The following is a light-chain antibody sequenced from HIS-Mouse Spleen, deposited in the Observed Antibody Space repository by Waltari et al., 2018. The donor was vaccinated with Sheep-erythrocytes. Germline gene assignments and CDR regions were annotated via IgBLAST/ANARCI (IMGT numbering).Light chain of an antibody. J-gene: IGLJ3*02. V-gene: IGLV3-10*01. CDR3: YSTDSSGNHWV. CDR1: ALPKKS. CDR2: EDS. Sequence: SYELTQPPSVSVSPGQTARITCSGDALPKKSDYWYQQKSGQAPVLVIYEDSKRPSGIPERFSGSSSGTMATLTISGAQVEDDADYYCYSTDSSGNHWVFGGGTKLTVL.